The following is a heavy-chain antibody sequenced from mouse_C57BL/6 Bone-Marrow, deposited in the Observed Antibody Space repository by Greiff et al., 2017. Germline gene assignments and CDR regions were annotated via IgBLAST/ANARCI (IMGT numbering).Heavy chain of an antibody. Sequence: VQLQQSGAELARPGASVKLSCKASGYTFTSYGISWVKQRTGPGLEWIGEIYPRSGNTYYNEKFKGKATLTADKSSSTAYMELRSLTSEDSAVYFCARPLRSYAMDYWGQGTSVTVAS. CDR1: GYTFTSYG. D-gene: IGHD1-1*01. J-gene: IGHJ4*01. V-gene: IGHV1-81*01. CDR3: ARPLRSYAMDY. CDR2: IYPRSGNT.